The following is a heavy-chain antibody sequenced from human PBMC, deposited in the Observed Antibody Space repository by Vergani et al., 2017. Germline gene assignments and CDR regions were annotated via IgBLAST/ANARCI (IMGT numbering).Heavy chain of an antibody. J-gene: IGHJ3*02. CDR2: IYYSGNT. Sequence: QVQLQESGPGLVKTSQTLSLTCTVSGGSISSGGYYWSWIRQHPGKGLEWIGYIYYSGNTYYNPSLKSRVTISVDTSKNQFSLKLTSVTAADTTVYYCARVDWPDAFDIWGQGTMVTVSS. CDR1: GGSISSGGYY. V-gene: IGHV4-31*03. CDR3: ARVDWPDAFDI. D-gene: IGHD3-9*01.